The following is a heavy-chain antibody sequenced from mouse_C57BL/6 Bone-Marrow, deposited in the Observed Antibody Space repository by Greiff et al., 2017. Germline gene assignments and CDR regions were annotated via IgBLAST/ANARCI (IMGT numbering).Heavy chain of an antibody. D-gene: IGHD1-1*01. Sequence: QVQLQQPGAELVKPGASVKLSCKASGYTFTSYWMHWVKQRPGQGLEWIGMIHPYSGSTNYNEKFKSKATLTVDKSSSTAYMQLSSLTSEDSAVYYCARSYYYGSSCAMDYWGQGTSVTVSS. CDR1: GYTFTSYW. J-gene: IGHJ4*01. V-gene: IGHV1-64*01. CDR2: IHPYSGST. CDR3: ARSYYYGSSCAMDY.